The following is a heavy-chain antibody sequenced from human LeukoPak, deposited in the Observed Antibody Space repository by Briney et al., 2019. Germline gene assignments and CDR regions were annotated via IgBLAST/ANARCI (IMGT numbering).Heavy chain of an antibody. CDR2: IYYTGST. Sequence: SETLSHTCTVSGGSISSYYWSWIRQPPGKGLEWIGYIYYTGSTNYNPSLKGRVTISVDTSKNQFSLKLSSVTAADTAVYYCARDRRDGYIAIVNWGEGTLVTVSS. J-gene: IGHJ1*01. V-gene: IGHV4-59*01. D-gene: IGHD5-24*01. CDR3: ARDRRDGYIAIVN. CDR1: GGSISSYY.